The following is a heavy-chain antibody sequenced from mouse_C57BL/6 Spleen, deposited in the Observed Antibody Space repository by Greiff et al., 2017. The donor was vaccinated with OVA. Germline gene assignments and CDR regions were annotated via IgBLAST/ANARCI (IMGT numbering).Heavy chain of an antibody. CDR1: GYTFTDYY. D-gene: IGHD1-1*01. Sequence: QVQLQQSGPELVKPGASVKISCKASGYTFTDYYINWVKQRPGQGLEWIGWIFPGSGSTYYNEKFKGKATLTVDKSSSTAYMLLSSLTSEDSAVYFCARRGALDYGSSSYWYFDVWGTGTTVTVSS. J-gene: IGHJ1*03. CDR2: IFPGSGST. V-gene: IGHV1-75*01. CDR3: ARRGALDYGSSSYWYFDV.